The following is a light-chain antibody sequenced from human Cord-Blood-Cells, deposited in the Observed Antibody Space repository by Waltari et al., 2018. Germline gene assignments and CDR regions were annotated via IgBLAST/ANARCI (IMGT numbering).Light chain of an antibody. CDR1: QSVSSY. CDR3: QQRSNWLT. CDR2: DAS. J-gene: IGKJ4*01. Sequence: EIVLTQSPAPLSSSPGERATLSCRASQSVSSYLAWYQQKPGQATRLLIYDASNRATGIPARFSGSGSGTDFTLTISSLEPEDFAVYYCQQRSNWLTFGGGTKVEIK. V-gene: IGKV3-11*01.